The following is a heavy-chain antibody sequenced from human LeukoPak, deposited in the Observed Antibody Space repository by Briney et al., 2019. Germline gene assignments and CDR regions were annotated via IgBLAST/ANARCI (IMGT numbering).Heavy chain of an antibody. J-gene: IGHJ5*02. V-gene: IGHV6-1*01. Sequence: SQTLSLTCAISGDSVSSNSVAWNWIRQSPSRGLEWLGRTYYRSKWFNEYAESVKSRITIYPDTSKNQFSLQLNLVTPEDTAVYYCTRGNYRNWFDPWGQGTLVTVSS. CDR3: TRGNYRNWFDP. CDR2: TYYRSKWFN. D-gene: IGHD5-24*01. CDR1: GDSVSSNSVA.